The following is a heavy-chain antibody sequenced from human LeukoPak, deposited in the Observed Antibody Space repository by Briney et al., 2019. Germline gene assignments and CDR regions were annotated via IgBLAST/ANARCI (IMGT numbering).Heavy chain of an antibody. J-gene: IGHJ4*02. CDR1: GYSFTSYW. V-gene: IGHV5-51*01. CDR3: VRQDTAMVISSDY. D-gene: IGHD5-18*01. CDR2: IYPGDSDT. Sequence: GESRKISCNGSGYSFTSYWIGWVRQMPGKRLEWMGIIYPGDSDTRYSPSFQGQVTISADKYTSTAYLHLSSLKSSHPATCYCVRQDTAMVISSDYGGQGTLVTVSS.